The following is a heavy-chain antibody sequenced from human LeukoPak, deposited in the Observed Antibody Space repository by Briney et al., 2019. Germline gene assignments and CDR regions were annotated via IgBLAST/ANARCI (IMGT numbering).Heavy chain of an antibody. Sequence: ASVKVSCKASGYTFAGYYMHWVRQAPGQGLEWMGWINPNSGGTNYAQKFQGRVTMTRDTSISTAYMELNSLRAEDTAVYYCARDGSITGTSPHYWGQGTLVTVSS. CDR1: GYTFAGYY. CDR2: INPNSGGT. D-gene: IGHD1-20*01. J-gene: IGHJ4*02. V-gene: IGHV1-2*02. CDR3: ARDGSITGTSPHY.